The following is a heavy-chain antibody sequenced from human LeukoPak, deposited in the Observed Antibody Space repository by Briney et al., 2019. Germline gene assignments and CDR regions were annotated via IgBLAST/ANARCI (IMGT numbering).Heavy chain of an antibody. CDR2: IYYSGST. J-gene: IGHJ4*02. CDR3: ARGYDIWSGYYSYYFDY. D-gene: IGHD3-3*01. V-gene: IGHV4-30-4*08. CDR1: GGSISSGDYY. Sequence: SQTLSLTCTVSGGSISSGDYYWSWIRQPPGKGLEWIGYIYYSGSTYYNPSLKSRVTISVDTSKNQFSLKLSSVTAADTAVYYCARGYDIWSGYYSYYFDYWGLGTLVTVSS.